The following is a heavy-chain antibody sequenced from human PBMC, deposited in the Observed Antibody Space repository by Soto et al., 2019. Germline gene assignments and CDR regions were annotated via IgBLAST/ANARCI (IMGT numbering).Heavy chain of an antibody. J-gene: IGHJ4*02. D-gene: IGHD6-13*01. CDR1: GGTFSSYA. Sequence: ASVKVSCKASGGTFSSYAISWVRQAPGQGLEWMGGIIPIFGTANYAQKFQGRVTITADKSTSTAYMELNSLRAEDTAVYYCARDSGYSSSWYLDYWGQGTLVTVSS. CDR3: ARDSGYSSSWYLDY. V-gene: IGHV1-69*06. CDR2: IIPIFGTA.